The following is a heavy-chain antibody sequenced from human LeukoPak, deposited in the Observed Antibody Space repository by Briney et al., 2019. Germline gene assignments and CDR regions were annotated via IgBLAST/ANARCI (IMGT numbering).Heavy chain of an antibody. J-gene: IGHJ5*02. CDR3: ARDCSSTGCYKRWFET. D-gene: IGHD2-2*02. CDR2: IYTSGST. CDR1: GGSISSYY. Sequence: PSETLSLTCTVSGGSISSYYWSWIRQPAGKGLEWIGRIYTSGSTNYNPSLKSRVTMSVDTSKNQFSLKLSSVTAADTAVYYFARDCSSTGCYKRWFETWGQGTLVTVSS. V-gene: IGHV4-4*07.